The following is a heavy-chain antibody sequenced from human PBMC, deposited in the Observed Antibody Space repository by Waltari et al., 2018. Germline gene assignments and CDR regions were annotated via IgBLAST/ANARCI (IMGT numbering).Heavy chain of an antibody. CDR3: ASYGPITMIVVDDAFDI. CDR1: GGTFSSYA. Sequence: QVQLVQSGAEVKKPGSSVKVSCKASGGTFSSYAISWVRQAPGQGLEWMGGIIPIFGTANYAQKFQGRVTITADESTSTAYMELSSLRSEDTAVYYCASYGPITMIVVDDAFDIWGQGTMVTVSS. CDR2: IIPIFGTA. D-gene: IGHD3-22*01. J-gene: IGHJ3*02. V-gene: IGHV1-69*13.